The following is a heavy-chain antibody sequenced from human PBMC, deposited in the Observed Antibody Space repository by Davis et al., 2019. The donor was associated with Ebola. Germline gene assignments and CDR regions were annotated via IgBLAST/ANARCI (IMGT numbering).Heavy chain of an antibody. V-gene: IGHV3-30*18. Sequence: GGSLRLSCAASGFTFSSYGMHWVRQAPGKGLEWVAVISYDGSNKYYADSVKGRFTISRDNSKNTLYLQMNSLRAEDTAVYYCAKDTLRSSYYYYGMDVWGKGTTVTVSS. D-gene: IGHD4-17*01. J-gene: IGHJ6*04. CDR3: AKDTLRSSYYYYGMDV. CDR1: GFTFSSYG. CDR2: ISYDGSNK.